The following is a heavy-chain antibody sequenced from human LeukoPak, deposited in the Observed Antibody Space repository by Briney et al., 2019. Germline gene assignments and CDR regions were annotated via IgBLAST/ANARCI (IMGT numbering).Heavy chain of an antibody. V-gene: IGHV1-8*01. Sequence: AAAVKVSCKASGYTFTSYDINWVRQAPGQGLEWVGWMNPNSGNTGSAQKFQGRVTMTRDTSISTAYMELFGLRSDDTAVYYCARGLFRGVIIHYYYGMDVWGQGTTVTVSS. CDR1: GYTFTSYD. J-gene: IGHJ6*02. D-gene: IGHD3-10*01. CDR2: MNPNSGNT. CDR3: ARGLFRGVIIHYYYGMDV.